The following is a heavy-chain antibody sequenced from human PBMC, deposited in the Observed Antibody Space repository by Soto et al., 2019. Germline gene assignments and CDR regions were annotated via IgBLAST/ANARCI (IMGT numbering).Heavy chain of an antibody. Sequence: GGSLRLSCAASGFTFSSYGMHWVRQAPGKGLEWVAVIWYDGSNKYYADSVKGRFTISRDNSKNTLYLQMNSLRAEDTAVYYCARDEDLAGYGMDVWGQGTTVTVSS. CDR1: GFTFSSYG. V-gene: IGHV3-33*01. CDR3: ARDEDLAGYGMDV. D-gene: IGHD2-15*01. CDR2: IWYDGSNK. J-gene: IGHJ6*02.